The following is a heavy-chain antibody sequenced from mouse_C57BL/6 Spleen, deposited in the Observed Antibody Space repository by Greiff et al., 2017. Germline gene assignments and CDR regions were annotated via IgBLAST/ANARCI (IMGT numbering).Heavy chain of an antibody. D-gene: IGHD2-4*01. CDR2: IHPTGGST. Sequence: QVQLQQPGAELVKPGASVKLSCKASGYTFTSYWMHWVKQRPGQGLEWIGMIHPTGGSTNYNEKFKSKATLTVDKSSSTAYMQLSSLTSEDSAVXYCARSPYDCDGGCAYWGQGTLVTVSA. CDR3: ARSPYDCDGGCAY. CDR1: GYTFTSYW. J-gene: IGHJ3*01. V-gene: IGHV1-64*01.